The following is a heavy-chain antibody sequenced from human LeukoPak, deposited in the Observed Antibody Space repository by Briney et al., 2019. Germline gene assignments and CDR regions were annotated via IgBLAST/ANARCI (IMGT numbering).Heavy chain of an antibody. D-gene: IGHD3-22*01. V-gene: IGHV3-23*01. CDR3: AKDFSVYYHDSRVLDY. CDR2: ISGSGGST. Sequence: TGGSLRLSCAASGFTFSSYGMSWVRQAPGKGLEWVSAISGSGGSTYYADSVKGRFTISRDNSKNTLFLQMNSLRAEDTAVYYCAKDFSVYYHDSRVLDYWGQGTLVTVSS. CDR1: GFTFSSYG. J-gene: IGHJ4*02.